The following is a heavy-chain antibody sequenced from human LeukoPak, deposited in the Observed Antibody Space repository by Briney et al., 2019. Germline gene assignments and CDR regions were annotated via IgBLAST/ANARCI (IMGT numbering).Heavy chain of an antibody. CDR2: IGTTSGAI. CDR1: GFTFNAFG. Sequence: GGSLRLSCAASGFTFNAFGMNWVRQAPGKGLEWVLYIGTTSGAIYYADSVKGRFPISRDSAKNSLYLQMNSLRAEDTAVYYCARFRTWGDKAFDYWGQGTLVTVSS. J-gene: IGHJ4*02. D-gene: IGHD2-21*02. CDR3: ARFRTWGDKAFDY. V-gene: IGHV3-48*01.